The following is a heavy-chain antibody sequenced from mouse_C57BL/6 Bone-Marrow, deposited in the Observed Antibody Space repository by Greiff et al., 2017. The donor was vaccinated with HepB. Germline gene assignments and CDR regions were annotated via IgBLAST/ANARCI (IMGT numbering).Heavy chain of an antibody. J-gene: IGHJ3*01. D-gene: IGHD1-1*01. Sequence: EVHLVESGGGLVKPGGSLKLSCAASGFTFSSYAMSWVRQTPEKRLEWVATISDGGSYTYYPDNVKGRFTISRDNAKNNLYLQMSHLKSEDTAMYDCSRDRGTTVVATKGFAYWGQGTLVTVSA. V-gene: IGHV5-4*01. CDR2: ISDGGSYT. CDR3: SRDRGTTVVATKGFAY. CDR1: GFTFSSYA.